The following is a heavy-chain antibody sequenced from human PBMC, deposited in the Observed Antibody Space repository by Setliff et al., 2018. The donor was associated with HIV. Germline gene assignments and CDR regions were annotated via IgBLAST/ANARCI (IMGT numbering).Heavy chain of an antibody. CDR1: GGSISSGIYY. J-gene: IGHJ5*02. Sequence: PSETLSLTCTVSGGSISSGIYYWSWIRQPAGKGLEWIGRIYTSGSTKYNPSLEXXVTXSVDTSKTQFSLRLSPVTAPHPALYYCSRTITAHLADFWFDPXXXGTLVTV. V-gene: IGHV4-61*02. CDR3: SRTITAHLADFWFDP. D-gene: IGHD3-3*01. CDR2: IYTSGST.